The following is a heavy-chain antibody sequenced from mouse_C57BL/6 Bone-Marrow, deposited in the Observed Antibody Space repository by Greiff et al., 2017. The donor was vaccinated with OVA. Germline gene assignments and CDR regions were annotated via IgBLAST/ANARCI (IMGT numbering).Heavy chain of an antibody. CDR1: EYEFPSHD. Sequence: DVKLVESGGGLVQPGESLKLSCESNEYEFPSHDMSWVRKTPEKRLELVAAINSDGGSTYYPDTMERRFIISRDNTKKTLYLQMSSLRSEDTALYYCARQGKDYYAMDYWGQGTSVTVSS. CDR3: ARQGKDYYAMDY. J-gene: IGHJ4*01. V-gene: IGHV5-2*01. CDR2: INSDGGST.